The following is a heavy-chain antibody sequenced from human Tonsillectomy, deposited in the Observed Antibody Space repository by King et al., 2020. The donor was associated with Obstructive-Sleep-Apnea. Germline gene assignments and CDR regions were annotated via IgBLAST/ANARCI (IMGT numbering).Heavy chain of an antibody. V-gene: IGHV3-21*01. J-gene: IGHJ4*02. CDR3: ARELGVAFDF. Sequence: VQLVESGGGLVKPGGSLRLSCAASGFTFSSYSMSWVRQAPGKGLEWVSYIVDSSTDIYYSDSVKGRFTISRDNARNSLSLQMNSLRAEDTAVYYCARELGVAFDFWGQGTLVTVSS. CDR1: GFTFSSYS. CDR2: IVDSSTDI. D-gene: IGHD3-16*01.